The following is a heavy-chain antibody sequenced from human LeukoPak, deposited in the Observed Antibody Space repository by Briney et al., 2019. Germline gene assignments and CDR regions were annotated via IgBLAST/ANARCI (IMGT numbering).Heavy chain of an antibody. Sequence: GGSRRLSCAASGFTFSSYWMSWVRQAPGKGLEWVANIKQDGSEKYYVDSVKGRFTISRDNAKNSLYLQMNSLRAEDTAVYYCARDLSGNYDFWSGYYFDYWGQGTLVTVSS. V-gene: IGHV3-7*01. CDR2: IKQDGSEK. D-gene: IGHD3-3*01. CDR1: GFTFSSYW. CDR3: ARDLSGNYDFWSGYYFDY. J-gene: IGHJ4*02.